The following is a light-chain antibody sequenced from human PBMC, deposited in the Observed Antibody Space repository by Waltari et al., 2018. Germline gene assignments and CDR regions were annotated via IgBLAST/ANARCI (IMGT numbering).Light chain of an antibody. CDR3: SAYISSSTLEL. Sequence: QSALTQPASVSGSPGQSITISCTGTSSDVGGYNYVSWYQPHPGKAPKLMIFDVNNRPSGVSNRFSGSKSGNTASLTISGLQAEDEADYYCSAYISSSTLELFGGGTRLTVL. J-gene: IGLJ2*01. CDR1: SSDVGGYNY. V-gene: IGLV2-14*03. CDR2: DVN.